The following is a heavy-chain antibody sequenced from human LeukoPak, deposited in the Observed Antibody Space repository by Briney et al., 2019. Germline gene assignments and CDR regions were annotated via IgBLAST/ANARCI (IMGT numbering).Heavy chain of an antibody. D-gene: IGHD6-13*01. CDR2: MNPNSGNT. J-gene: IGHJ4*02. CDR1: GYTFTSYD. CDR3: ARGLDSSWGYYFDY. Sequence: ASVKVSCKASGYTFTSYDINWVRQAAGQGLEWMGWMNPNSGNTGYAQKFQGRVTMTRNTSISTAYMELSSLRSEDTAVYYCARGLDSSWGYYFDYWGQGTLVTVSS. V-gene: IGHV1-8*01.